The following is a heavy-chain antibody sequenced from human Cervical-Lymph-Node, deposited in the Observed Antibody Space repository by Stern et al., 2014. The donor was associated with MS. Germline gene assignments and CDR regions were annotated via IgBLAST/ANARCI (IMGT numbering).Heavy chain of an antibody. Sequence: MQLVESGGGVVQPGRSLRLSCAASGFTFSSYGMHWVRQAPGKGLEWVAVIWYDGSNKYYADSVKGRFTISRDNSKNTLYLQMNSLRAEDTAVYYCAREIAVAGTDYWGQGTLVTVSS. CDR3: AREIAVAGTDY. V-gene: IGHV3-33*01. J-gene: IGHJ4*02. D-gene: IGHD6-19*01. CDR1: GFTFSSYG. CDR2: IWYDGSNK.